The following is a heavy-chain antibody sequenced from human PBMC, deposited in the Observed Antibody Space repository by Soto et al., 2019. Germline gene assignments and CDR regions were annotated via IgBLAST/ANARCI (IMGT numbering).Heavy chain of an antibody. J-gene: IGHJ4*02. CDR1: GFTFRSHG. V-gene: IGHV3-33*01. D-gene: IGHD2-21*01. CDR2: IWYDGSNK. CDR3: ARWGDNQRLDS. Sequence: QVHLVQSGGGVVQPGGSLRLSCEATGFTFRSHGMHWVRQAPGKGLEWVAVIWYDGSNKYYADSVKGRLTISRDNSKGTLFLQMNSLRAEDTAVYYCARWGDNQRLDSWGKGTLVTVSS.